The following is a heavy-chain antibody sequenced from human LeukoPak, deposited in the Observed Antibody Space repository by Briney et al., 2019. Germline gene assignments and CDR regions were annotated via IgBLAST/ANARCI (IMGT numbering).Heavy chain of an antibody. CDR2: XNPXXGGT. CDR1: GYTFTGYY. Sequence: GASVKVSCKASGYTFTGYYMXXXXXXXXXXXXXXXXXNPXXGGTNYAQXFQXRXXXXRDTSISXAYMELSRLRSDDTAVYYCATSGIQLWLDEYYLVYWGQGTLVTVSS. CDR3: ATSGIQLWLDEYYLVY. V-gene: IGHV1-2*02. J-gene: IGHJ4*02. D-gene: IGHD5-18*01.